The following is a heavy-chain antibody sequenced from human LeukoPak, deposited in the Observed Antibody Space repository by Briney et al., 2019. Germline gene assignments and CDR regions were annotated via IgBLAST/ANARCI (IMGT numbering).Heavy chain of an antibody. CDR1: GFSFDDYT. CDR2: ISGHAIST. V-gene: IGHV3-43*02. J-gene: IGHJ4*02. D-gene: IGHD3-3*01. Sequence: PGGTLRLSCAASGFSFDDYTMHWVRQAPGKGLEWVSLISGHAISTYYADSVEGRFTISRNNMKNSLYLQMNSLRTEDTALYYCSSKVSAGYWGQGTLVAVSS. CDR3: SSKVSAGY.